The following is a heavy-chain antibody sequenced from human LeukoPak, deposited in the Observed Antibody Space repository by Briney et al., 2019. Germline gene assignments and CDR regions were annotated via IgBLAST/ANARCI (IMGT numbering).Heavy chain of an antibody. J-gene: IGHJ4*02. V-gene: IGHV4-34*01. CDR1: GPSLSGYY. CDR3: ARGRGGDCSGGSCSYYFDY. Sequence: SETLSLTCAVYGPSLSGYYWSWLRQPPGKGLEWLGEINHSGSTNYNPSLKSRVTISVDTSKNQFSLKLSSVTAADTAVYYCARGRGGDCSGGSCSYYFDYWGQGTLVTVSS. D-gene: IGHD2-15*01. CDR2: INHSGST.